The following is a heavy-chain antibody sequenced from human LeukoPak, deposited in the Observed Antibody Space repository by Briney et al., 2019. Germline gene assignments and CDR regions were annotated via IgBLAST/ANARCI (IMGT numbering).Heavy chain of an antibody. CDR2: IIPIFGTA. CDR1: GGTFSSYA. V-gene: IGHV1-69*13. D-gene: IGHD1-14*01. J-gene: IGHJ4*02. Sequence: GASVKVSCKASGGTFSSYAISWVRQAPGQGLEWMGGIIPIFGTANYAQKFQGRVTITADESTSTAYMELSGLRSDDTAVYYCARVRIITGSPKESLGYWGQGTLVTVSS. CDR3: ARVRIITGSPKESLGY.